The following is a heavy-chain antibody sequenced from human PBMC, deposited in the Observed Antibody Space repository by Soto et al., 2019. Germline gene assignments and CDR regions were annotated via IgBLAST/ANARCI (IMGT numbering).Heavy chain of an antibody. CDR3: AKDTATSLGRWYFVL. Sequence: EVHLVESGGGLVQPGRSLSLSCAASGFTFDDYAMHWVRQVPGKGLEWVSGIGWNSATIRYVDSVKGRFTISRDNAKNSLYLRMDSLRPEDTALYFCAKDTATSLGRWYFVLWGRGTLVTVSS. J-gene: IGHJ2*01. D-gene: IGHD2-15*01. CDR2: IGWNSATI. CDR1: GFTFDDYA. V-gene: IGHV3-9*01.